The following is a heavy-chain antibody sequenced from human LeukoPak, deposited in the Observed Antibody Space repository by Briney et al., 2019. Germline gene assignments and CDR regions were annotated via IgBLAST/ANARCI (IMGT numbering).Heavy chain of an antibody. J-gene: IGHJ6*02. D-gene: IGHD2-2*01. CDR2: IIPVLVIA. CDR3: ARERDVVPAANMKSYGMDV. CDR1: GGTFSSYA. Sequence: ASVKVSCKASGGTFSSYAISWVRQAPGQGLEGMGRIIPVLVIANYAQKFQGRITITADKSTSTVNMEMSSLRFEDTAVYYCARERDVVPAANMKSYGMDVWGQGTTVTVSS. V-gene: IGHV1-69*04.